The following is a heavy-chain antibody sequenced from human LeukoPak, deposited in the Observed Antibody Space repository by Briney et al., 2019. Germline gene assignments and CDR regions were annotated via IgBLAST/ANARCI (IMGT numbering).Heavy chain of an antibody. J-gene: IGHJ5*02. CDR2: ISSSGSTI. V-gene: IGHV3-11*01. CDR3: AREVVQDYYDSSGYYYWSRGWFDP. CDR1: GFTFSDYY. D-gene: IGHD3-22*01. Sequence: PGGSLRLSCAASGFTFSDYYMSWIRQAPGKGLEWVSYISSSGSTIYYADSVKGRFTISRDNAKNSLYLQMNSLRAEDTAVYYCAREVVQDYYDSSGYYYWSRGWFDPWSQGTLVTVSS.